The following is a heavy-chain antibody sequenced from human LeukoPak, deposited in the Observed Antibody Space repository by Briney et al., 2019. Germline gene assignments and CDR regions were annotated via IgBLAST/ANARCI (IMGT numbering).Heavy chain of an antibody. D-gene: IGHD3-10*01. CDR1: GYTFTSYD. CDR3: ARGKSSPYGSGGIFSNWFDP. J-gene: IGHJ5*02. V-gene: IGHV1-8*01. CDR2: MNPNSGNT. Sequence: ASVKVSCKASGYTFTSYDINWVRQATGQGLEWMGWMNPNSGNTGYAQKFQGRVTMTRNTSISTAYMELSSLRSEDTAVYYCARGKSSPYGSGGIFSNWFDPWGQGTLVTVSS.